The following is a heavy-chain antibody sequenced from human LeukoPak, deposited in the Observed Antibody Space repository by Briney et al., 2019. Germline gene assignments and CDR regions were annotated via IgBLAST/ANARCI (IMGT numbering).Heavy chain of an antibody. V-gene: IGHV3-20*04. Sequence: TGGSLRLSCAASGFTFDDYGMSWVRQAPGKGLEWVSGINWNGGSTGYADSVKGRFTISRDNAKNSLYLQMNSLRVEDTALYYCARVTSSTSFHYYYYMDIWGKGTTVTVSS. CDR1: GFTFDDYG. D-gene: IGHD2-2*01. J-gene: IGHJ6*03. CDR3: ARVTSSTSFHYYYYMDI. CDR2: INWNGGST.